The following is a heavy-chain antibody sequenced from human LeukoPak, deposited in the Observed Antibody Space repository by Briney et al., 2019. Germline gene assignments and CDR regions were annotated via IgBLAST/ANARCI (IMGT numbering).Heavy chain of an antibody. V-gene: IGHV7-4-1*02. J-gene: IGHJ4*02. CDR2: INTNTGNP. CDR3: ARHYSGSGSFYKPDY. Sequence: ASVKVSCKASGYTFSNYGISWVRQAPGQGLEWMGWINTNTGNPTYAQGFTGRFVFSLDTSVSTAYLQISSLKAEDTAVYYCARHYSGSGSFYKPDYWGQGTLVTVSS. CDR1: GYTFSNYG. D-gene: IGHD3-10*01.